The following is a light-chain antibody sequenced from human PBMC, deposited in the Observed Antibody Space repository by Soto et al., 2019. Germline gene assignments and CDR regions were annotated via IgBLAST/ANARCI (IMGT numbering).Light chain of an antibody. Sequence: QSVLTQPPSASGTPGQRVTISCSGSSSNIGSNYVYWYQQLPGTAPKLLIYSNNQQPSGVPDRFSGSKSGTSASLAISGLRSEDEADYYCAAWDDSLSVHYVFGTGTKLTVL. J-gene: IGLJ1*01. V-gene: IGLV1-47*02. CDR2: SNN. CDR3: AAWDDSLSVHYV. CDR1: SSNIGSNY.